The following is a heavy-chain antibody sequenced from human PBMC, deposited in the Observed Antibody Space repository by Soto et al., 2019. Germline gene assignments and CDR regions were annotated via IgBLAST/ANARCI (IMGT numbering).Heavy chain of an antibody. CDR1: GGSIRSYY. Sequence: QVQLQQSGPGLVKPSETLSLTCTVSGGSIRSYYWSWIRQPAGKALEWIGRIYTSGTTNYNPSLKSRVTILLDTSKNQFSRDLSSVTDADTAVYYCAREGSSGFGMDVWGQGTTVTVSS. CDR2: IYTSGTT. CDR3: AREGSSGFGMDV. D-gene: IGHD6-25*01. J-gene: IGHJ6*02. V-gene: IGHV4-4*07.